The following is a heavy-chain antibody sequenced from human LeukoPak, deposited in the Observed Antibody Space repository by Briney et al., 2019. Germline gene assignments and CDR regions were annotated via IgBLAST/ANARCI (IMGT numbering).Heavy chain of an antibody. D-gene: IGHD4-17*01. J-gene: IGHJ4*02. Sequence: GGSLRLSCAASGFTFSSYAMSWVRQAPGKGLEWVSAISGSGGSTYYADSVKGRFTISRDNSKNTLYLQMNSLRAEDTAVYYCAKGGYLYGDYVGEPFDYWGQGTLVTVSS. CDR2: ISGSGGST. V-gene: IGHV3-23*01. CDR1: GFTFSSYA. CDR3: AKGGYLYGDYVGEPFDY.